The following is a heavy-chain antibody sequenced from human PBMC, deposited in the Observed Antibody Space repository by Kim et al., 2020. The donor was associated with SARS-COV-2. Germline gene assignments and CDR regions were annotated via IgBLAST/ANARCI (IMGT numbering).Heavy chain of an antibody. D-gene: IGHD3-10*01. V-gene: IGHV1-69*13. CDR1: GGTFSSYA. Sequence: SVKVSCKASGGTFSSYAISWVRQAPGQGLEWMGGIIPIFGTANYAQKFQGRVTITADESTSTAYMELSSLRSEDTAVYYCAREDRMVRGVIASMDVWGQGTTVTVSS. CDR2: IIPIFGTA. CDR3: AREDRMVRGVIASMDV. J-gene: IGHJ6*02.